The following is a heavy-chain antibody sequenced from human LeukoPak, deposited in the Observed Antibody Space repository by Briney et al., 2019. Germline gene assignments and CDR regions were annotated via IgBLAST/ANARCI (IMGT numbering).Heavy chain of an antibody. Sequence: ASVKVSCKPSEGTFSSYAISWVRQAPGQGLEWMGWISAYNGNTNYAQKLQGRVTMTTDTSTSTAYMELRSLRSDDTAVYYCARDSRHSYYFDYWGQGTLVTVSS. J-gene: IGHJ4*02. CDR1: EGTFSSYA. CDR3: ARDSRHSYYFDY. CDR2: ISAYNGNT. V-gene: IGHV1-18*01. D-gene: IGHD2-21*01.